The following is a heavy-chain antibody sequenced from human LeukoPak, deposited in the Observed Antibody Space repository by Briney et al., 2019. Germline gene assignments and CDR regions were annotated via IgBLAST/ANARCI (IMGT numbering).Heavy chain of an antibody. Sequence: GGSLRLSCAASGFTFSSYGMHWVRQTPGKGLEWVAVTWYDGSNKYYADSVKGRFTISRDNSKNTLYLQMNSLRAEDTAVYYCAKESGGNCDYWGQGTLVTVSS. CDR1: GFTFSSYG. CDR2: TWYDGSNK. J-gene: IGHJ4*02. D-gene: IGHD4-23*01. CDR3: AKESGGNCDY. V-gene: IGHV3-33*06.